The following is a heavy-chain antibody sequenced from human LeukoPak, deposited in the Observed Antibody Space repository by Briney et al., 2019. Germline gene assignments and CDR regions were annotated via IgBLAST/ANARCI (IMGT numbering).Heavy chain of an antibody. D-gene: IGHD2/OR15-2a*01. V-gene: IGHV3-11*04. CDR2: ISSSGGTT. J-gene: IGHJ6*03. CDR3: ARVIRPSYCYMDV. Sequence: PGGSLRLSCTASGFTFRDYYMSWVRQAPGKGPEWVSYISSSGGTTHHADSVKGRFTISRDNPNDSLYLQMNSLRAEDTAVYYCARVIRPSYCYMDVWGKGTTVTISS. CDR1: GFTFRDYY.